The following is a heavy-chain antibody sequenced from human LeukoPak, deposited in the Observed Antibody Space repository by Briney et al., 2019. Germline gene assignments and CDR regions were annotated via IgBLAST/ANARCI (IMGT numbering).Heavy chain of an antibody. Sequence: SVKVSCKTSGYTFTGYYMHWVRQAPGQGLEWMGGIIPIFGTAKYAQKFQGRVTITADESTSTAYMELSSLRSEDTAVYYCASSGEITSSLYYFDYWGQGTLVTVSS. D-gene: IGHD3-3*01. CDR3: ASSGEITSSLYYFDY. CDR1: GYTFTGYY. J-gene: IGHJ4*02. V-gene: IGHV1-69*13. CDR2: IIPIFGTA.